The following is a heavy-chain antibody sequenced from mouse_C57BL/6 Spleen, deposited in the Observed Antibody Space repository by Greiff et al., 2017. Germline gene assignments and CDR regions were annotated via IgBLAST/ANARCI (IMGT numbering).Heavy chain of an antibody. CDR2: IYPRSGNT. D-gene: IGHD1-1*01. V-gene: IGHV1-81*01. CDR1: GYTFTSSG. Sequence: VQLQQSGAELARPGASVKLSCKASGYTFTSSGISGVKQRTGQGLEWIGEIYPRSGNTYYNEKFKGKATLTADKSSSTAYMELRSLTSEDSAVYFCASDYYGSSYDWYFDVWGTGTTVTVSS. J-gene: IGHJ1*02. CDR3: ASDYYGSSYDWYFDV.